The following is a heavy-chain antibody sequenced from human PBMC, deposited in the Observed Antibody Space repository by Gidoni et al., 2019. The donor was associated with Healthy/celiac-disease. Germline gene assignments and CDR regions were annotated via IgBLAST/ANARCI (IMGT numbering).Heavy chain of an antibody. CDR3: ARAAVSGYHQFDY. CDR2: IGTAGDP. CDR1: GFPFSSYD. J-gene: IGHJ4*02. Sequence: EVQLVESAGGLVQPGGSLRLSCAASGFPFSSYDMHWVRQATGKGLEWVSAIGTAGDPYYTGYVKGRCTISRENAKNYLYLQMNSLRAGDTAVYYCARAAVSGYHQFDYWGQGTLVTVSS. D-gene: IGHD5-12*01. V-gene: IGHV3-13*05.